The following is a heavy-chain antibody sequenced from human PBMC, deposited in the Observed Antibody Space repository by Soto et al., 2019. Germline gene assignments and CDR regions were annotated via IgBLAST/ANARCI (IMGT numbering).Heavy chain of an antibody. J-gene: IGHJ6*02. V-gene: IGHV1-18*01. CDR1: GYTFIRYG. D-gene: IGHD3-16*01. CDR3: ARGGYYDNYWGKLSHYGLDV. Sequence: QVQLAQSANEVKKPGASVRVSCKAAGYTFIRYGIAWVRQAPGQGLEWMGWISPYKDYTVNAQKFKGRVSMTADTSTRTVYMNPRGLKSDYTAVYYCARGGYYDNYWGKLSHYGLDVWGQGPSVSVSS. CDR2: ISPYKDYT.